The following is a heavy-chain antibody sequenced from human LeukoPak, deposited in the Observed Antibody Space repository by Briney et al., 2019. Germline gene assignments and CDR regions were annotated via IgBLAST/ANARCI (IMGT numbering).Heavy chain of an antibody. CDR3: ARGGARITIFGVVTNIATFDY. CDR2: IIPIFGTA. CDR1: GGTFSSYA. J-gene: IGHJ4*02. V-gene: IGHV1-69*13. Sequence: SVKVSCKASGGTFSSYAISWVRQAPGQGLEWMGGIIPIFGTANYAQKFQGRVTITADESTSTAYMELSSLRSEDTAVYYCARGGARITIFGVVTNIATFDYWGQGTLVTVSS. D-gene: IGHD3-3*01.